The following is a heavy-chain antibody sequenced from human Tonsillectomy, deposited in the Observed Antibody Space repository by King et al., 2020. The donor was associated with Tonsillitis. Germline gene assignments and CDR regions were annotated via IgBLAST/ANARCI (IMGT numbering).Heavy chain of an antibody. CDR1: GYTFTVHY. CDR2: MNPDYGDT. Sequence: QLVQSGAEVKKPGASVRVSCMTSGYTFTVHYLHWVRQAPGQGLEWMGWMNPDYGDTNDAQNFQGRVTMTGDTSISAAFMELTRLRSDDTAVDYCARGGLPTFDYWGQGTLVTVSS. J-gene: IGHJ4*02. CDR3: ARGGLPTFDY. V-gene: IGHV1-2*02.